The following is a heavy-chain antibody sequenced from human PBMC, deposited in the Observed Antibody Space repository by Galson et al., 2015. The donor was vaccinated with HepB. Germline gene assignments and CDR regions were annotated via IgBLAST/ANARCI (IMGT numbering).Heavy chain of an antibody. Sequence: SVKVSCKVSGYTLTEFSMHWVRQAPGKGLGWMGGCDPEDGETIYAQKFQGRVTMTEDTSTDTAYMQLSSLRSEDTAVYYCATSITMIVVAPGGAFDIWGQGTMVTVSS. D-gene: IGHD3-22*01. CDR1: GYTLTEFS. CDR3: ATSITMIVVAPGGAFDI. V-gene: IGHV1-24*01. J-gene: IGHJ3*02. CDR2: CDPEDGET.